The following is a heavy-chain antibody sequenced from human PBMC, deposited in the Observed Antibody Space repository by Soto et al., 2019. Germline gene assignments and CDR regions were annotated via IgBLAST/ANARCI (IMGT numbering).Heavy chain of an antibody. Sequence: TRSLTCTVSGGSISSYYWSWIRQPPGKGLEWIGYIYYSGSTNYNPSLKSRVTISVDTSKNQFSLKLSSVTAADTAVYYCARDTAPYYDFWSGPYGMDVWGQGTTVTVSS. CDR1: GGSISSYY. J-gene: IGHJ6*02. CDR3: ARDTAPYYDFWSGPYGMDV. CDR2: IYYSGST. V-gene: IGHV4-59*01. D-gene: IGHD3-3*01.